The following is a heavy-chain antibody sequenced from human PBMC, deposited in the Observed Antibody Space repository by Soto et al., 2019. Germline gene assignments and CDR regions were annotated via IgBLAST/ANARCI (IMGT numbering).Heavy chain of an antibody. Sequence: SETLSLTCAVYGGSFSGYYWSWIRQPPGKGLEWIGEINHSGSTNYNPSLKSRVTISVDTSKNQFSLKLSSVTAADTAVYYCARGVGSGSYYKLIYYYYYMDVWGKGTTVTVSS. CDR3: ARGVGSGSYYKLIYYYYYMDV. V-gene: IGHV4-34*01. CDR1: GGSFSGYY. CDR2: INHSGST. D-gene: IGHD3-10*01. J-gene: IGHJ6*03.